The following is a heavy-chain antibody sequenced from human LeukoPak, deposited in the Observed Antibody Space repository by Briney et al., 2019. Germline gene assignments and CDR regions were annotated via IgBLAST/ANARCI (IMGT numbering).Heavy chain of an antibody. CDR3: HVGRDEYYYGSGGADYYMDV. V-gene: IGHV4-39*07. Sequence: SETLSLTCTVSSGSISTSNYYWGWVRQPPGKALEWIGNIFYSGSTYYSPSLKSRVTISLDTSRNQFSLKLSSVTAADTAVYYCHVGRDEYYYGSGGADYYMDVWGKGTTVTISS. CDR2: IFYSGST. D-gene: IGHD3-10*01. J-gene: IGHJ6*03. CDR1: SGSISTSNYY.